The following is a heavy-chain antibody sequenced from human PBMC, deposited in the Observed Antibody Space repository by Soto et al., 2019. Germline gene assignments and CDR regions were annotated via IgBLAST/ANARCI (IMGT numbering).Heavy chain of an antibody. CDR3: ARHKLWGDFLANWFDP. CDR1: GGTFSSYA. CDR2: IIPIFGTA. D-gene: IGHD3-16*01. V-gene: IGHV1-69*13. J-gene: IGHJ5*02. Sequence: GASVKVSCKASGGTFSSYAISWVRQAPGQGLEWMGGIIPIFGTANYAQKFQGRVTITADESTSTAYMELSSLRSEDTAVYYCARHKLWGDFLANWFDPWGQGTLVTVSS.